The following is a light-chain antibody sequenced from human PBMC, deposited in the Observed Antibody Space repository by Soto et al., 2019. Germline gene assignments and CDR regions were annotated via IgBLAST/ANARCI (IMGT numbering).Light chain of an antibody. CDR3: QHYNTYSGT. CDR1: QSISTW. V-gene: IGKV1-5*01. CDR2: DAS. J-gene: IGKJ1*01. Sequence: DIQMTQSPSTLSASVGDRVTITCRASQSISTWLAWYQQKPGKAPNLLIYDASSLESGVPSRFSGSGSGTEFTLTINCLQPDEFRTYYCQHYNTYSGTFGQGTKVDIK.